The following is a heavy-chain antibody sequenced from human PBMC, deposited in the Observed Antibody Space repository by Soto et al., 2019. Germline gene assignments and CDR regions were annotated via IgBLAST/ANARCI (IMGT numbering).Heavy chain of an antibody. CDR3: ARYSGNYQGAFDI. V-gene: IGHV1-3*04. D-gene: IGHD1-26*01. CDR2: INTGNGKT. CDR1: GYSFTSYT. Sequence: ASVKVSCKAYGYSFTSYTLHWVRQAPGQRLEWMGWINTGNGKTKYSQKFQGRVTNTMNKPASTAYMALSSLRSEDTVVYYCARYSGNYQGAFDIWGQGTMVTVSS. J-gene: IGHJ3*02.